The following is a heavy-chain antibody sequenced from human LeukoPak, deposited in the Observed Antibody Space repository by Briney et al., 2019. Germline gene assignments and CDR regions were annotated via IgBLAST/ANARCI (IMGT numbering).Heavy chain of an antibody. CDR1: GGTFSSYA. CDR2: IIPIFGTA. CDR3: ARDLKSDKRAWFDP. J-gene: IGHJ5*02. V-gene: IGHV1-69*06. D-gene: IGHD2-15*01. Sequence: PAASVKVSCKASGGTFSSYAISWVRQAPGQGLEWMGGIIPIFGTANYAQKFQGRVTITADKSTSTAYMELSSLRSEDTAVYYCARDLKSDKRAWFDPWGQGTLVTVSS.